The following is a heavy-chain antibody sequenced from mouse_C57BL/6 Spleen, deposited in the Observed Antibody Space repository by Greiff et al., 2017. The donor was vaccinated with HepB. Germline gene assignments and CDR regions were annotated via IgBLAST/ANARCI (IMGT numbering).Heavy chain of an antibody. Sequence: EVQLQQSGPGLAKPSQTLSLTCSVTGYSITSDYWNWIRKLPGNKLEYMGYISYSGSTYYNPSLKSRISITRDTSKNQYYLQVNSVTTEDTATYYCSRSEGREYFDVWGTGTTVTVSS. D-gene: IGHD3-3*01. J-gene: IGHJ1*03. CDR3: SRSEGREYFDV. V-gene: IGHV3-8*01. CDR1: GYSITSDY. CDR2: ISYSGST.